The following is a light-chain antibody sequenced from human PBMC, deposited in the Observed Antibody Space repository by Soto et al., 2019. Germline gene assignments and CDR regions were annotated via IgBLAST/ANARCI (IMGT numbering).Light chain of an antibody. CDR1: QSVSTN. V-gene: IGKV3-15*01. J-gene: IGKJ4*01. CDR3: QHYNNWPLT. CDR2: GAS. Sequence: EIVMTQSPGNLSVSPGERATLPCRASQSVSTNVAWYQQKAGQATRLLIYGASTRASGIPSRFGGSGSGTEYTLTTSSLQPEDFAVYYCQHYNNWPLTCGGGTKVEIK.